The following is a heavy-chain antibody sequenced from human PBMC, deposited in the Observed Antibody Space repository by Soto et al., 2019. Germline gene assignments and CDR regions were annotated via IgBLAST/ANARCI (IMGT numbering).Heavy chain of an antibody. J-gene: IGHJ4*02. CDR3: ASCASGGASVDY. V-gene: IGHV3-74*01. CDR2: IKSDGSST. D-gene: IGHD1-26*01. CDR1: GFTFSSYW. Sequence: EVQLVESGGDLVQPGGSLRLSCAASGFTFSSYWMHWVRQAPGKGLVWVSRIKSDGSSTSYADSVKGRFTISRDKAKNKLYLQMNSLRAEDTAVYYCASCASGGASVDYWGQGTLVTVSS.